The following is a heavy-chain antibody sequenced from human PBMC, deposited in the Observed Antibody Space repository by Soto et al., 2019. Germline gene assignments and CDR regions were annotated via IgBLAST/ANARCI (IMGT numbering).Heavy chain of an antibody. Sequence: SETLSLTCTVSGGSISSGGYYWSWIRQHPGKGLEWIGYIYYSGSTYYNPSLKSRVTISVDTSKNQFSLKLSSVTAADTAVYYCAREVVGATDHAFDIWGQGTMVTVSS. D-gene: IGHD2-15*01. V-gene: IGHV4-31*03. CDR1: GGSISSGGYY. CDR3: AREVVGATDHAFDI. J-gene: IGHJ3*02. CDR2: IYYSGST.